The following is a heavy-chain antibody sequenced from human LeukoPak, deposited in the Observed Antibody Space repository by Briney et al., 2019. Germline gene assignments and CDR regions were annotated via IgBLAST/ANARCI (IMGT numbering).Heavy chain of an antibody. CDR2: IRYDGSDK. CDR3: ASMDDSSGYPEGLDY. Sequence: GGSLRLSCAASGFTFKNYGMHWVRQAPGKGLEWVAFIRYDGSDKYYADFVKGRFTISRDNSENTLYLQMNSLRAEDTAVYYCASMDDSSGYPEGLDYWGQGTLVTVPS. CDR1: GFTFKNYG. V-gene: IGHV3-30*02. D-gene: IGHD3-22*01. J-gene: IGHJ4*02.